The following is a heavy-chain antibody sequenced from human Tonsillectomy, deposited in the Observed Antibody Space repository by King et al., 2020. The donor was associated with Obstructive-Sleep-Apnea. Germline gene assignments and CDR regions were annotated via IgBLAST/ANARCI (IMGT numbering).Heavy chain of an antibody. J-gene: IGHJ4*02. Sequence: MQLQESGPGLVKPSGTLSLTCAVSGGSISSRNWWSWVRQPPGKGLEYIGDIYHSGSTNYNPSLKSRVTISVDKSRNQFSLNLSSVTAADTAVYFCANRLYASGSYYSWGQGTLVTVSS. V-gene: IGHV4-4*02. CDR1: GGSISSRNW. D-gene: IGHD3-10*01. CDR3: ANRLYASGSYYS. CDR2: IYHSGST.